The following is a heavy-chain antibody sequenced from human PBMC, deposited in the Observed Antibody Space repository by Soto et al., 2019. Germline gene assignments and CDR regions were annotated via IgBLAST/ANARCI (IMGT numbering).Heavy chain of an antibody. CDR2: IYYSGST. J-gene: IGHJ5*02. CDR3: ARNLWGGYNWFDP. V-gene: IGHV4-31*03. CDR1: GGSISRGGYY. D-gene: IGHD5-12*01. Sequence: PSDTPSLTCTVCGGSISRGGYYWRWIRQHPGKGLEWIGYIYYSGSTYYNPSLKSRVTISVDTSKNQFSLKLSSVTAADTAVYYCARNLWGGYNWFDPWGQGTLVTVSS.